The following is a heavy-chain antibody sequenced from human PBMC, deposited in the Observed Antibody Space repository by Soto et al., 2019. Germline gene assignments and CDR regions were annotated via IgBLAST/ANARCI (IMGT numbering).Heavy chain of an antibody. Sequence: SETLSLTCAVYGGSFSGYYWSWIRQPPGKGLEWIGEINHSGSTNYNPSLKSRVTISVDTSKNQFSLKLSSVTAADTAVYYCARGWIPLWLLNADAFDIWGQGTMVTVSS. V-gene: IGHV4-34*01. CDR2: INHSGST. CDR1: GGSFSGYY. CDR3: ARGWIPLWLLNADAFDI. D-gene: IGHD5-18*01. J-gene: IGHJ3*02.